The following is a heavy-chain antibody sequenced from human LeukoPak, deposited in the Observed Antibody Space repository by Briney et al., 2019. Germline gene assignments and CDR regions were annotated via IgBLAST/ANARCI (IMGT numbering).Heavy chain of an antibody. Sequence: GASVKVSCKASGYSFISQYMHWVRQAPGQGLEWMGIINPSGGSTSYAQKFQGRATMTRDTSTSTVYMELSSLRSEDTAVYYCAREYGSGGDYYFDYWGQGTLVTVSS. D-gene: IGHD4-17*01. CDR2: INPSGGST. CDR1: GYSFISQY. V-gene: IGHV1-46*01. CDR3: AREYGSGGDYYFDY. J-gene: IGHJ4*02.